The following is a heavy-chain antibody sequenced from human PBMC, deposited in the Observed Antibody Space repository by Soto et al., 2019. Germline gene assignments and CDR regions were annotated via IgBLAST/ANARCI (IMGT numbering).Heavy chain of an antibody. CDR3: AKGIAVAGTTRWYYYYYGMDV. CDR1: GFTFSSYG. CDR2: ISYDGSNK. V-gene: IGHV3-30*18. J-gene: IGHJ6*02. D-gene: IGHD6-19*01. Sequence: QVQLVESGGGVVQPGRSLRLSCAASGFTFSSYGMHWVRQAPGKGLEWVAVISYDGSNKYYADSVKGRFTISRDNSKNTLYLQMNSLRAEDTAVYYCAKGIAVAGTTRWYYYYYGMDVWGQGTTVTVSS.